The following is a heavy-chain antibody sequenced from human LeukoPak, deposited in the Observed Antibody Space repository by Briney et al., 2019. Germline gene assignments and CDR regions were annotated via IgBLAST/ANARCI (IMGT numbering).Heavy chain of an antibody. J-gene: IGHJ4*02. CDR3: ARKYGYASHFDY. D-gene: IGHD5-12*01. Sequence: SETLSLTCTVSGGSISSYYWSWIRQPPGKGLEWIGYIYYSRSTNYNPSLKGRVTISVDTSKNQFSLKLSSVTAADTAVYYCARKYGYASHFDYWGQGTLVTVSS. CDR1: GGSISSYY. V-gene: IGHV4-59*08. CDR2: IYYSRST.